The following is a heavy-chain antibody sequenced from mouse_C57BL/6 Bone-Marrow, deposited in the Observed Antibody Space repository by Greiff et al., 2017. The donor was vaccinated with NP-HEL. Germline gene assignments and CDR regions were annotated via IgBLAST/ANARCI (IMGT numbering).Heavy chain of an antibody. CDR2: INSDGGST. J-gene: IGHJ1*03. Sequence: EVKLMESGGGLVQPGESLKLSCESNEYEFPSHDMSWVRKTPEKRLELVAAINSDGGSTYYPDTMERRFIISRDNTKKTLYLQMSSLRSEDTALYYGARHANWDEDWYFDVWGTGTTVTVSS. CDR1: EYEFPSHD. CDR3: ARHANWDEDWYFDV. D-gene: IGHD4-1*01. V-gene: IGHV5-2*01.